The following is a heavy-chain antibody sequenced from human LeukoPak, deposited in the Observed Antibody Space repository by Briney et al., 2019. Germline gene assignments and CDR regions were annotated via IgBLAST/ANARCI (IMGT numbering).Heavy chain of an antibody. V-gene: IGHV3-21*01. Sequence: PGGSLRLSCAASGFTFSSYSMNWVREAPGKGLDWVSSISSSSSYIYYADSVKGRFPVSRDNAKNSLYLQKNSLRSEDTAVYYGARDKGNWEHYWGQGTLVTVSS. CDR3: ARDKGNWEHY. J-gene: IGHJ4*02. D-gene: IGHD7-27*01. CDR1: GFTFSSYS. CDR2: ISSSSSYI.